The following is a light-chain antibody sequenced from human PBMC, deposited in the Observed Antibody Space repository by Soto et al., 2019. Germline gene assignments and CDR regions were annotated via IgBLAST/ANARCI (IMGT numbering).Light chain of an antibody. CDR1: QSISSH. Sequence: ELVLTQSPATLSLSPGERATLSCRASQSISSHLSWYQQKPGQPPSLLIYDASNRATGIPARFSGSGSGTDFTLTVISLEPEDFAVYYCQQRSNWPLTFGGETKVEIK. CDR3: QQRSNWPLT. J-gene: IGKJ4*01. CDR2: DAS. V-gene: IGKV3-11*01.